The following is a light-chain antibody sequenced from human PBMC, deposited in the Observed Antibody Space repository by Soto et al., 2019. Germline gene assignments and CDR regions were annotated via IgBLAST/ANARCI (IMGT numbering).Light chain of an antibody. V-gene: IGKV3-20*01. J-gene: IGKJ1*01. CDR1: QRISSNS. Sequence: EIVLTQSPGTLSLSPGERATLSCRASQRISSNSLAWYQQKPGQAPRLLIYDASNRATGIPDRFSGSGSGTDFTLTISRLEPEDFAVYYCQQRGGSPPTWTFGQGPRWKSN. CDR3: QQRGGSPPTWT. CDR2: DAS.